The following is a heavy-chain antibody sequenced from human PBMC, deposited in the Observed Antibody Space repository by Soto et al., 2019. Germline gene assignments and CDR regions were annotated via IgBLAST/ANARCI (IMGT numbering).Heavy chain of an antibody. CDR3: AKDLTVTDEEGNWFDP. V-gene: IGHV3-23*01. D-gene: IGHD4-17*01. Sequence: GGSLRLSCAASGFTFSSYAMSWVRQAPGKGLEWVSAISGSGGSTYYADSVKGRFTISRDNSKNTLYLQMNSLRAEDTAVYYCAKDLTVTDEEGNWFDPWGQGTLVTVSS. CDR2: ISGSGGST. J-gene: IGHJ5*02. CDR1: GFTFSSYA.